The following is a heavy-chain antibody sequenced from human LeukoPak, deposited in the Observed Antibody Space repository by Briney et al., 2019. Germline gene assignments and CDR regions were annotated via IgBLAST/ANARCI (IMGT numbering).Heavy chain of an antibody. V-gene: IGHV4-31*03. Sequence: TSSETLSLTCTVSGGSISSGGYYWSWIRQHPGKGLEWIGYIYYSGSTYYNPSLKSRVTISVDTSKNQFSLKLSSVTAADTAVYYCAREIHQPPPLYYYMDVWGKGTTVTVSS. J-gene: IGHJ6*03. CDR2: IYYSGST. D-gene: IGHD2-2*01. CDR3: AREIHQPPPLYYYMDV. CDR1: GGSISSGGYY.